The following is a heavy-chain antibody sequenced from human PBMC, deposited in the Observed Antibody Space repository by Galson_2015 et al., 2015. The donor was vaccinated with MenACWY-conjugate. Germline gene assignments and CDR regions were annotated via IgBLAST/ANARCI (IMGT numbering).Heavy chain of an antibody. J-gene: IGHJ4*02. CDR2: TYYGSKWYN. V-gene: IGHV6-1*01. CDR3: GRVTWGSSKAFDY. Sequence: CAISGDSVSSKSAAWIWIRQSPSRGLEWLGRTYYGSKWYNDYAASVKGRITINPDTSKNQFSLQLNSVTPEDTAVYYCGRVTWGSSKAFDYWGQGTPVTVPS. CDR1: GDSVSSKSAA. D-gene: IGHD6-13*01.